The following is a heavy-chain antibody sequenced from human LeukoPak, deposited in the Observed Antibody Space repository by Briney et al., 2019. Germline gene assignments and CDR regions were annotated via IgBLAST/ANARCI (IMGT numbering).Heavy chain of an antibody. Sequence: SETLSLTCTVSGGSISSYYWSWIRQPAGKGLEWIGRIYTSGSTNYNPSLKSRVTMSVDTSKNQFSLKLSSVTAADTAVYYCARVCVAVAGRGNWFDPWGQGTLVTVSS. D-gene: IGHD6-19*01. CDR3: ARVCVAVAGRGNWFDP. V-gene: IGHV4-4*07. J-gene: IGHJ5*02. CDR1: GGSISSYY. CDR2: IYTSGST.